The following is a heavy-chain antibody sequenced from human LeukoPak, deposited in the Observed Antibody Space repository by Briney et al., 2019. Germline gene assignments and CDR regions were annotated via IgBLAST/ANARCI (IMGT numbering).Heavy chain of an antibody. V-gene: IGHV3-53*05. J-gene: IGHJ4*02. D-gene: IGHD6-13*01. CDR2: IYSDDTT. CDR1: GFTVSGNY. Sequence: PGGSLRLSCAVSGFTVSGNYMSWIRQAPGKGLEWVSLIYSDDTTLYADSVKGRFTISRDNSKNTLYLQMNSLRAEDTAVYYCAKDPHPYSSSWPIIYDYWGQGTLVTVSS. CDR3: AKDPHPYSSSWPIIYDY.